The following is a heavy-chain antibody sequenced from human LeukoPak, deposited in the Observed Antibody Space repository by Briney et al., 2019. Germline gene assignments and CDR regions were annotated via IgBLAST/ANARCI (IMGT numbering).Heavy chain of an antibody. V-gene: IGHV3-48*03. CDR3: ARGGSDRIAAFPYYYYYMDV. J-gene: IGHJ6*03. CDR2: ISSSGSTI. Sequence: GGSLRLSCAASGFTFSSYEMNWVRQAPGKGLEWVSYISSSGSTIYYADSVKGRFTISRDNAKNSLYLQMNSLRAEDTAVYYCARGGSDRIAAFPYYYYYMDVWGKGTTVTISS. CDR1: GFTFSSYE. D-gene: IGHD6-13*01.